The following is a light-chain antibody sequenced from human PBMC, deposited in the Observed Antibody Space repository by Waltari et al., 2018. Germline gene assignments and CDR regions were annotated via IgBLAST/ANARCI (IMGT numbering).Light chain of an antibody. CDR2: YKSDSDN. V-gene: IGLV5-45*01. J-gene: IGLJ2*01. CDR3: MMWHSSAGTVV. CDR1: SGFSVRTYN. Sequence: QAVLTQPASLSASPGASASLTCTLRSGFSVRTYNIYWYQQKPGSPPQYLLRYKSDSDNQQGSGVPSRFSGSKDVSANAGILLISGLQSEDEADYYCMMWHSSAGTVVFGGGTKLTVL.